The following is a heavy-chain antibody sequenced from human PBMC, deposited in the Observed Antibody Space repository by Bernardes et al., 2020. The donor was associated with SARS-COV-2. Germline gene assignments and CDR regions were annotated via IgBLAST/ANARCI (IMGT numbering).Heavy chain of an antibody. V-gene: IGHV4-39*01. CDR1: GGSIDRSPYY. Sequence: SEPLSLTCTVSGGSIDRSPYYWGWLRLAPGEGLEWMGSIHYTGETFHKPSLKSRLTMSVDTSKNQFFLELTSVTATDTAVYYCARRGCSGGSCYSLDPWGQGTQVTVS. CDR3: ARRGCSGGSCYSLDP. CDR2: IHYTGET. D-gene: IGHD2-21*01. J-gene: IGHJ5*02.